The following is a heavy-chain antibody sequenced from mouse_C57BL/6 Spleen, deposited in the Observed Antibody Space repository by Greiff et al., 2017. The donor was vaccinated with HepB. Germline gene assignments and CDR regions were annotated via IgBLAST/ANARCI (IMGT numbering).Heavy chain of an antibody. CDR1: GYAFSSSW. J-gene: IGHJ3*01. Sequence: VQLQQSGPGLVKPGASVKISCKASGYAFSSSWMNWVKQRPGKGLEWIGRFYPGDGDTNYNGKFKGKATLTADKSSSTAYMQLSSLTSEDSAVDFCEGERAYEGNPFAYWGQGTLVTVSA. CDR2: FYPGDGDT. CDR3: EGERAYEGNPFAY. D-gene: IGHD2-10*01. V-gene: IGHV1-82*01.